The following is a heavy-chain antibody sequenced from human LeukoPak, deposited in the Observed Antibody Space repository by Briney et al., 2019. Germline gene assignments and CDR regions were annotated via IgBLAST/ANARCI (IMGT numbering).Heavy chain of an antibody. Sequence: GGSLRLSCAASGFTFSTYAMSWVRQAPGKGLEWVAGISGSGYGSWYADSVKGRLTISRDNSRNIVFLEIQSLKVEDTAVYYCTKEVRGLSYGDNWGQGTLVTVSS. CDR1: GFTFSTYA. V-gene: IGHV3-23*01. D-gene: IGHD5-24*01. CDR3: TKEVRGLSYGDN. J-gene: IGHJ4*02. CDR2: ISGSGYGS.